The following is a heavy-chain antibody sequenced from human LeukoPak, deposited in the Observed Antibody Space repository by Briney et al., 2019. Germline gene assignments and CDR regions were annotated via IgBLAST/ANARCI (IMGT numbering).Heavy chain of an antibody. D-gene: IGHD3-10*01. V-gene: IGHV4-31*03. CDR1: GGSMSSGGYY. Sequence: SQTLSLTCTVSGGSMSSGGYYWSWIRQHPGKGLEWIGYIYYSGSTYYNPSLKSRVTISVDTSKNQFSLKLSSVTAADTAVYYCARYSRAYGSSGSLDYWGQGTLVTVSS. J-gene: IGHJ4*02. CDR2: IYYSGST. CDR3: ARYSRAYGSSGSLDY.